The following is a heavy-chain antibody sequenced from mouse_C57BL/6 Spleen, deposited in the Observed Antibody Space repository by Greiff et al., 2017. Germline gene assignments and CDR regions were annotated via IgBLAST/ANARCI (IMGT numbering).Heavy chain of an antibody. CDR3: GREDCGSSSYDFDY. J-gene: IGHJ2*01. D-gene: IGHD1-1*01. V-gene: IGHV1-55*01. CDR2: IYPGSGST. CDR1: GYTFTSYW. Sequence: QVQLQQPGAELVKPGASVKMSCKASGYTFTSYWITWVKQRPGQGLEWIGDIYPGSGSTNYNEKFKSKATLTVDTSSSTAYMRLSSLTSEDSAVYYSGREDCGSSSYDFDYWGQGTTLTVSS.